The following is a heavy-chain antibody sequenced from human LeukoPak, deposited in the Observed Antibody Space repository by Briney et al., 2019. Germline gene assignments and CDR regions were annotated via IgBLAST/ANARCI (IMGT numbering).Heavy chain of an antibody. CDR2: ISYDGSNK. V-gene: IGHV3-30*18. CDR1: GFTFSSYG. D-gene: IGHD4-11*01. Sequence: GGSLRLSCAASGFTFSSYGMHWVRQAPGKGLEWVAVISYDGSNKYYADSVKGRFTISRDNSKNTLYLQMNSLRAEDTAVYYCAKDDLRGAMTTVTTLGYWGRGNLVTVSS. CDR3: AKDDLRGAMTTVTTLGY. J-gene: IGHJ4*02.